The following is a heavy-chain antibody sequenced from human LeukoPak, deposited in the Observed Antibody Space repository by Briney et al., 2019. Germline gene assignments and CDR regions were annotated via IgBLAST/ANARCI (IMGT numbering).Heavy chain of an antibody. CDR3: AKPISGGLAVTADWFHL. V-gene: IGHV3-23*01. CDR1: GFAFSVYA. J-gene: IGHJ5*02. Sequence: PGGSLRLSCAASGFAFSVYAMSWLRQPPGKGLEWVSTINANSGTTSYAASVRGRFTISRDNSKNTLYLQLNTLRADDTATYYCAKPISGGLAVTADWFHLWGQGTLVTVSS. D-gene: IGHD6-19*01. CDR2: INANSGTT.